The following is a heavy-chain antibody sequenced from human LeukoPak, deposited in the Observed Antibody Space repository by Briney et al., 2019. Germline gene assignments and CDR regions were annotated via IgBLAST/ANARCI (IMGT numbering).Heavy chain of an antibody. CDR3: ARDSQLGGWVDY. V-gene: IGHV3-33*01. Sequence: GGPLRLSYAAGGFTFSSYGMHWVRQAPGKGLGWVAVIWYDGSNKYYADSVKGRFTISRDNSKNTLYLQMNSLRAEDTAVYYCARDSQLGGWVDYWGQGTLVTVSS. CDR2: IWYDGSNK. D-gene: IGHD3-16*01. J-gene: IGHJ4*02. CDR1: GFTFSSYG.